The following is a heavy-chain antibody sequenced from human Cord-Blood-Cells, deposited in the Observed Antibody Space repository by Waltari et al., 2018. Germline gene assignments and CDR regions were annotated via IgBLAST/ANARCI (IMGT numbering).Heavy chain of an antibody. V-gene: IGHV3-23*01. Sequence: GKGLEWVSAISGSGGSTYYADSVKGRFTISRDNSKNTLYLQMNSLRAEDTAVYYCAKDAGVRSIAARPPVTLFDYWGQGTLVTVSS. J-gene: IGHJ4*02. D-gene: IGHD6-6*01. CDR2: ISGSGGST. CDR3: AKDAGVRSIAARPPVTLFDY.